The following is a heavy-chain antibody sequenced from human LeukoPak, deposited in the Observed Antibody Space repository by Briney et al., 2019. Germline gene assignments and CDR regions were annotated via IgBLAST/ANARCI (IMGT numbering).Heavy chain of an antibody. CDR2: IVVGSGNT. Sequence: SVTVSFKASVFTFTSSAMQWVRQARAQGLEWVGWIVVGSGNTNYAQKFQERVTITRDMSTSTAYMELSSLRSEDTPVYYCAADLGYCSGGSCYKYYYYGMDVWGQGTTVTVS. J-gene: IGHJ6*02. V-gene: IGHV1-58*02. CDR1: VFTFTSSA. CDR3: AADLGYCSGGSCYKYYYYGMDV. D-gene: IGHD2-15*01.